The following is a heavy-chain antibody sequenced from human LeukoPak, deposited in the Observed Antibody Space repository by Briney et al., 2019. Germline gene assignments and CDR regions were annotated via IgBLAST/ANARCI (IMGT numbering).Heavy chain of an antibody. Sequence: PGGSLRLSCEASGFTFSGYWMHWVRQAPGKGLEWVSSISSGSGYIYYADSAKGRFTISRDNAKNSLYLQMNSLRAEDTAVYYCAREIISSSCLDSWGQGTLVTVSS. CDR1: GFTFSGYW. J-gene: IGHJ4*02. CDR2: ISSGSGYI. D-gene: IGHD6-13*01. CDR3: AREIISSSCLDS. V-gene: IGHV3-21*01.